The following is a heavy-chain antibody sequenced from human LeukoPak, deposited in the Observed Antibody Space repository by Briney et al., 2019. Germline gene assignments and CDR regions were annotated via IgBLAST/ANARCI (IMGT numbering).Heavy chain of an antibody. CDR1: GGSISSYY. Sequence: SETLSLTCTVSGGSISSYYWSWIRQPPGKGLEWIGYIYYSWGTNYNTSLKSRVTISVDTSKNQFSLKLSSVTAADTAVYYCARGARDFWSGYYGYWGQGTLVTVSS. CDR2: IYYSWGT. CDR3: ARGARDFWSGYYGY. D-gene: IGHD3-3*01. J-gene: IGHJ4*02. V-gene: IGHV4-59*01.